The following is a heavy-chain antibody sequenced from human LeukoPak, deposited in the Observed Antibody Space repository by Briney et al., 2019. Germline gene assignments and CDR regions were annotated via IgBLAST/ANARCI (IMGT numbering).Heavy chain of an antibody. V-gene: IGHV4-39*07. J-gene: IGHJ3*01. CDR1: GGSIGSSSYY. CDR3: ARISSSNWYNERGAFDV. D-gene: IGHD6-13*01. CDR2: IYYSGST. Sequence: PPETLSLTCTVSGGSIGSSSYYWGWIRQPPGKGLNWIGSIYYSGSTYYNPSLKSRVTISVDTSRDQFSLKLSSVTAADTAVYYCARISSSNWYNERGAFDVWGQGTMVTVSS.